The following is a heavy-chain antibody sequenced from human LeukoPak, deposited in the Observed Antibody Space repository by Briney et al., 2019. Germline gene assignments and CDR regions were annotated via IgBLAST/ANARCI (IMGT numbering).Heavy chain of an antibody. CDR2: ISWNSGSI. Sequence: GRSLRLSCAASGFTFDDYAMHWVRQAPGKGLEWVSGISWNSGSIGYADSVKGRFTISRDNAKSSLYLQMNSLRAEDTALYYCAKRMDPSRYGTRGPFDIWGQGTMVTVSS. D-gene: IGHD3-16*02. J-gene: IGHJ3*02. CDR3: AKRMDPSRYGTRGPFDI. V-gene: IGHV3-9*01. CDR1: GFTFDDYA.